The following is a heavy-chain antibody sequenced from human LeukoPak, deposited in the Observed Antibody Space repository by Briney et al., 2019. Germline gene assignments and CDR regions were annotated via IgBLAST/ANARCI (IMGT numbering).Heavy chain of an antibody. D-gene: IGHD4-17*01. CDR1: GFTFSSYS. J-gene: IGHJ4*02. CDR3: ARDTPYGDYGDY. CDR2: ISSSSSYI. Sequence: GGSLRLSCAASGFTFSSYSMNWVPQAPGKGLEWVSSISSSSSYIYYADSVKGRFTISRDNAKNSLYLQMNSLRAEDTAVYYCARDTPYGDYGDYWGQGTLVTVSS. V-gene: IGHV3-21*01.